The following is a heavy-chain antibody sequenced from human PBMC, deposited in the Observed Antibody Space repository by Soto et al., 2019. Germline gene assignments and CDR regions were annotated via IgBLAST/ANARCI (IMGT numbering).Heavy chain of an antibody. CDR3: ARVSCSSYPRYYYYGMDV. CDR2: IYNSGST. V-gene: IGHV4-59*12. Sequence: SETLSLTCTVSGGSISSYYWSWIRQPPGKGLEWIGYIYNSGSTYYNPSLKSRVTISVDTSKNQFSLKLSSVTAADTAVYYCARVSCSSYPRYYYYGMDVWGQGTTVTVSS. D-gene: IGHD2-15*01. J-gene: IGHJ6*02. CDR1: GGSISSYY.